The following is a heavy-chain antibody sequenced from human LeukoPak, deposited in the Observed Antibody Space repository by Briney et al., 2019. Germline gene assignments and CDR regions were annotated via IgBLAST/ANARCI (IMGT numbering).Heavy chain of an antibody. CDR1: GGSFSGYY. D-gene: IGHD2-15*01. J-gene: IGHJ4*02. CDR3: ARGRGGGSSNY. V-gene: IGHV4-34*01. Sequence: SETLSLTCAVYGGSFSGYYWSWIRQPPGKGLEWIGEINHSGSTNYNPSLKSRVTISVDTSKNQFSLKLSSVTAADTAVYYCARGRGGGSSNYWGQGPLVTVSS. CDR2: INHSGST.